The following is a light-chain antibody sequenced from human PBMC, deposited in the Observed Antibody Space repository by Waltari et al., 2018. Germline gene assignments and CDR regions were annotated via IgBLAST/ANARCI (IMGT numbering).Light chain of an antibody. CDR2: EVS. CDR3: SSYAGSNNLV. Sequence: QSPLTQPPSASRSPGPSVTISCPGASSAVGAYDLVPWYQPHPGKAPTPLISEVSKRPSGVPHRFSGSRSGNTASLTVSGLQAEDDADYYCSSYAGSNNLVFGGGTKLTVL. J-gene: IGLJ2*01. CDR1: SSAVGAYDL. V-gene: IGLV2-8*01.